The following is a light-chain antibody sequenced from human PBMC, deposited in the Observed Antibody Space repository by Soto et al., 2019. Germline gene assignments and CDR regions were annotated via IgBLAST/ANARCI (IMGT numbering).Light chain of an antibody. CDR1: QSISTT. J-gene: IGKJ4*01. Sequence: MQSPSTLSVSPGERFSFGGSSSQSISTTLAWYQQKPGQAPRLLIYGASTRDTHIPDRFSGTGSEAEFTLSVSSLQSEDFAIYYCQPYYDWPLVPFGGGTKVDI. CDR2: GAS. CDR3: QPYYDWPLVP. V-gene: IGKV3-15*01.